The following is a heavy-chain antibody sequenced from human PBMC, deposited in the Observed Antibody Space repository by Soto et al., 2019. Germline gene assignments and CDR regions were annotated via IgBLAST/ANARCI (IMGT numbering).Heavy chain of an antibody. D-gene: IGHD3-22*01. V-gene: IGHV3-30-3*01. CDR3: ARGRARSGYPLRQYYFYDMDV. Sequence: PGGSLRLSCAASGFTFSTYAMHWVRQAPGKGLEWVAVISYDGNNRYYTDSVRGRFTISKDNSKDILYLQMNSLRAEDTAIYYCARGRARSGYPLRQYYFYDMDVWGQGTTVTVSS. CDR2: ISYDGNNR. CDR1: GFTFSTYA. J-gene: IGHJ6*02.